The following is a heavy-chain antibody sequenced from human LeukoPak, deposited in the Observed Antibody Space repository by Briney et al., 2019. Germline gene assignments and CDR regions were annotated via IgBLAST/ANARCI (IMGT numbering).Heavy chain of an antibody. CDR1: GFTFSSYA. CDR3: ARDRGDYPGDYYYYGMDV. Sequence: GRSLRLSCAASGFTFSSYAMHWVRQAPGKGLEWVAVISYDGSNKYYADSVKGRFTISRDNSKNTLYLQMNSLRAEDTAVHYCARDRGDYPGDYYYYGMDVWGQGTTVTVSS. CDR2: ISYDGSNK. D-gene: IGHD4-17*01. V-gene: IGHV3-30*04. J-gene: IGHJ6*02.